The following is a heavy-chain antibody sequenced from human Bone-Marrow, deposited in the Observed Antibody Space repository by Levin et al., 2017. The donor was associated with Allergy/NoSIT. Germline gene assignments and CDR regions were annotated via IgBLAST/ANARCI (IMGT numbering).Heavy chain of an antibody. V-gene: IGHV4-39*07. J-gene: IGHJ4*02. CDR3: GTSSWPTNTDH. CDR2: LSYSGDA. Sequence: KPSETLSLTCIVSGGSITDTDYYWGWIRQPPGKGLEWIGSLSYSGDAYYTPSLRSRVSISADKSKNQFSLKLHSVTAADTAVYFCGTSSWPTNTDHWGQGTLVTVSS. CDR1: GGSITDTDYY. D-gene: IGHD6-13*01.